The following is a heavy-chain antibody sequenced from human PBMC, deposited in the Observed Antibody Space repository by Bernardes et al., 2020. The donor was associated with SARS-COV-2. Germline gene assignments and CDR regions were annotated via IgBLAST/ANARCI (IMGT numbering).Heavy chain of an antibody. Sequence: AVKVSCKASGGTFSSYTISWVRQAPGQGLEWMGRIIPILGIANYAQKFQGRVTITADKSTSTAYMELSSLRSEDTAVYYCARQTTVVTYFDYWGQGTLVTVSS. D-gene: IGHD4-17*01. CDR2: IIPILGIA. CDR1: GGTFSSYT. CDR3: ARQTTVVTYFDY. V-gene: IGHV1-69*02. J-gene: IGHJ4*02.